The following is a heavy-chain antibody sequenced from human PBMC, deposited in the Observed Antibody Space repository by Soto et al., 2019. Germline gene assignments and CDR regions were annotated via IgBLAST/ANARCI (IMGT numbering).Heavy chain of an antibody. CDR3: ARRQIPPPTRGAANARGGMDV. Sequence: QVQLVESGGGVVQPGRSLRLSCAASGFTFNNYGMHWVRQAPGKGLEWLAVIWNDGSNNYYANSVKGRFTIPRDNSKNTLYLQMNSLSAEDAAVYYCARRQIPPPTRGAANARGGMDVWGQGTKVTVSS. CDR2: IWNDGSNN. J-gene: IGHJ6*02. CDR1: GFTFNNYG. V-gene: IGHV3-33*01. D-gene: IGHD6-25*01.